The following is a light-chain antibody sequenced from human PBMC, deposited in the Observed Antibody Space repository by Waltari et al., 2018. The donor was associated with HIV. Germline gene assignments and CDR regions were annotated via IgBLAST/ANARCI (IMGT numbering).Light chain of an antibody. CDR2: GNT. V-gene: IGLV1-40*01. J-gene: IGLJ2*01. CDR1: TPNIRAGYD. CDR3: QSYDSSLSGVI. Sequence: QSVLTQPPSVSGAPGQRVTISCTGNTPNIRAGYDVHWYQQLPGTAPKLLIYGNTNRPSGVPDRFSGSTSGTSASLAITGLQADDEADFYCQSYDSSLSGVIFGGGTKLTVL.